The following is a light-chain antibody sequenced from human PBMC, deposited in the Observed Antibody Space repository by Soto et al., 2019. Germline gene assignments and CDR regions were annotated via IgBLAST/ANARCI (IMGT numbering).Light chain of an antibody. CDR2: DAS. CDR3: QQFNSYS. CDR1: QSISSW. Sequence: DIQMTQSPFTLSASVGDRVTITCRASQSISSWLAWYQQKPGKAPRLLIYDASNLESGVPSRFSGSGSGTEFTLTISSLQPDDFGAYFCQQFNSYSFGPGTKVDIK. J-gene: IGKJ2*01. V-gene: IGKV1-5*01.